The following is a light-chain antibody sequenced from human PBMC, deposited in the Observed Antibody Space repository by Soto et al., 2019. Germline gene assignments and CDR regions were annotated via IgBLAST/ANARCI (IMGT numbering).Light chain of an antibody. V-gene: IGLV2-18*02. CDR2: DVS. J-gene: IGLJ2*01. CDR1: TTDIDNYNS. CDR3: SSYAGSNIVV. Sequence: QSALTQPPSVSGSPGQSVTISCTGSTTDIDNYNSVAWYQQAPGTAPKLIIYDVSNRPSGAPDRFSGSTSGNTASLTISGLQAGDEADYYCSSYAGSNIVVFGGGTKLTVL.